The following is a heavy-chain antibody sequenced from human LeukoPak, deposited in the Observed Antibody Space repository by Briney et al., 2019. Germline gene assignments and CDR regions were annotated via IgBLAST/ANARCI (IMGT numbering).Heavy chain of an antibody. V-gene: IGHV4-39*01. CDR1: GVSISSSSYY. Sequence: SETLSLTCTVSGVSISSSSYYWGCIRQPPGKGLEWIGSIYYSGRTYYNPSLKSRVTISVDTSKNEFSLKLSSVTAADTAVYYCAQGSGYSYGRAGHGDYWGQGTLVTVSS. D-gene: IGHD5-18*01. CDR3: AQGSGYSYGRAGHGDY. CDR2: IYYSGRT. J-gene: IGHJ4*02.